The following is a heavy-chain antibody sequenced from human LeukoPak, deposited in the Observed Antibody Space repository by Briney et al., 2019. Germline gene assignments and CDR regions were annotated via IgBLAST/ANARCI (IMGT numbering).Heavy chain of an antibody. CDR2: ISSRSYI. CDR1: GFTFSTYS. D-gene: IGHD2-21*02. J-gene: IGHJ4*02. V-gene: IGHV3-21*01. CDR3: ARGGGDVPIDY. Sequence: GGSLRLSCAASGFTFSTYSMNWVRQAPGKGLEWVSSISSRSYIYYADSVKGRFIISRDNAKNSLYLQMNSLRAEDTTLYYCARGGGDVPIDYWGQGTLVTVSS.